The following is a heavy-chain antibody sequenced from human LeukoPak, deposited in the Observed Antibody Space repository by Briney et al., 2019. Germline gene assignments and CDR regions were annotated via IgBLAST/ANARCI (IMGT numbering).Heavy chain of an antibody. D-gene: IGHD5-12*01. CDR3: ARDIGYHTFDY. V-gene: IGHV3-7*05. J-gene: IGHJ4*02. Sequence: GWSLRLSCAASGFTFSNFWMAWVRQAPGKGLEWVAHIKEDGSDKKYVDSVKGRFTISRDNPKNSLYLQMNSLRAEDTAVYYCARDIGYHTFDYWGQGGLVTVSS. CDR2: IKEDGSDK. CDR1: GFTFSNFW.